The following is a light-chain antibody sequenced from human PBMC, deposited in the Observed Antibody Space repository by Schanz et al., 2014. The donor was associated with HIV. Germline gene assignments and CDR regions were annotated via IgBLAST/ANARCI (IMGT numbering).Light chain of an antibody. CDR1: NVGIKS. CDR2: YDS. CDR3: QVWDGSTGVV. J-gene: IGLJ2*01. Sequence: SYELTQPPSVSVAPGETASISCVGNNVGIKSVHWYQQKPGQAPVVVISYDSDRPSGIPERFSGSNSGHTATLTISGVEVGDEADYFCQVWDGSTGVVFGGGTKVTVL. V-gene: IGLV3-21*04.